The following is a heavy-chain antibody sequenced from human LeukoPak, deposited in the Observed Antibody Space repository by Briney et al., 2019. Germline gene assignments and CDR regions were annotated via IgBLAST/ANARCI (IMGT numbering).Heavy chain of an antibody. V-gene: IGHV4-38-2*02. CDR1: GYSISSGYY. CDR2: IYHSGST. J-gene: IGHJ4*02. CDR3: AAFHSPVGEGI. D-gene: IGHD1-26*01. Sequence: SETLSLTCTVSGYSISSGYYWGWIRQPPGKGLEWIGEIYHSGSTNYNPSLKSRVTISVDKSKNQFSLKLSSVTAADTAVYYCAAFHSPVGEGIWGQGTLVTVSS.